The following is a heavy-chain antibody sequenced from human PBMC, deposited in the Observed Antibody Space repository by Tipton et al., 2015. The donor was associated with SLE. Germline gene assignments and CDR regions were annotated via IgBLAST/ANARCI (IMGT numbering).Heavy chain of an antibody. V-gene: IGHV4-4*09. CDR1: GDSISSSY. J-gene: IGHJ2*01. Sequence: TLSLTCTVSGDSISSSYWSWLRRPPGKGPEWIGFIHPSGSTNYNPSLRSRVTISIDTSKNQFSLRLNSVTAADTAVYYCARLKIGRPQERYFDLWGRGTLLTVSS. CDR3: ARLKIGRPQERYFDL. CDR2: IHPSGST. D-gene: IGHD6-6*01.